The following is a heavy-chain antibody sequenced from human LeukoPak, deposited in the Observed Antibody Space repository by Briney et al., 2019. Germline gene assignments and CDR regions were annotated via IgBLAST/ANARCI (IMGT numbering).Heavy chain of an antibody. CDR1: GGSISSGGYY. D-gene: IGHD6-6*01. CDR2: IYHSGST. J-gene: IGHJ4*02. CDR3: ARFEYSSSDFDY. V-gene: IGHV4-30-2*01. Sequence: PSETLSLTCTVSGGSISSGGYYWSWIRQPPGKGLEWIGYIYHSGSTYYNPSLKSRVTISVDRSKNQFSLKLSSVTAADTAVYYCARFEYSSSDFDYWGQGTLVTVSS.